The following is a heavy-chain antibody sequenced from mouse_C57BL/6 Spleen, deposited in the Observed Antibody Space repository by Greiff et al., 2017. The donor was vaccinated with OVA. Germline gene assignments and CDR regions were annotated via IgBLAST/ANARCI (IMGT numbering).Heavy chain of an antibody. CDR2: ISSGSSTI. J-gene: IGHJ2*01. CDR3: ARKDNYYGGFDY. V-gene: IGHV5-17*01. D-gene: IGHD1-1*01. CDR1: GFTFSDYG. Sequence: EVKLVESGGGLVKPGGSLKLSCAASGFTFSDYGMHWVRQAPEKGLEWVAYISSGSSTIYYADTVKGRFTISRDNAKNTLFLQMTSLRSEDTAMYYCARKDNYYGGFDYWGQGTTLTVSS.